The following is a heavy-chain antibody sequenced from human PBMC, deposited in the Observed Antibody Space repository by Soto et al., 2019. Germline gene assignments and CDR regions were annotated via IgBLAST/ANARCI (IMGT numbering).Heavy chain of an antibody. D-gene: IGHD4-17*01. CDR3: ARDRGDYGNSEGMDV. J-gene: IGHJ6*02. Sequence: GASVKVSCKASGYTFTSYGISWVRQAPGQGLEWMGWISAYNGNTNYAQKLQGRVTMTTDTSTSTAYMELRSLRSDDTAVYYCARDRGDYGNSEGMDVWGQGTTVTVSS. CDR1: GYTFTSYG. CDR2: ISAYNGNT. V-gene: IGHV1-18*01.